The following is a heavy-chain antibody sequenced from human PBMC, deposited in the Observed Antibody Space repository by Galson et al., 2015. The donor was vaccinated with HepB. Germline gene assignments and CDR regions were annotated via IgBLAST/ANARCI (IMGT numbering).Heavy chain of an antibody. Sequence: SLRLSCAASGFTFSDYRMSWIRQAPGKGLEWVSYICIGYSIIYYADSVRGRFTISRDNAKNSLYLQMSSLRVEDTAVYSCARGALSLDLWGRGTLVTVSS. CDR2: ICIGYSII. CDR1: GFTFSDYR. CDR3: ARGALSLDL. J-gene: IGHJ2*01. V-gene: IGHV3-11*04.